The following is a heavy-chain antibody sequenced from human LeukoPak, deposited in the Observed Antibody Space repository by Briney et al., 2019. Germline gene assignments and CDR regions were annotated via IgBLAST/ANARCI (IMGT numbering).Heavy chain of an antibody. D-gene: IGHD2-2*01. CDR3: ARQCSSTSCPTSQTGFDP. CDR2: IYPGDSDT. CDR1: GYSFTSYW. V-gene: IGHV5-51*01. J-gene: IGHJ5*02. Sequence: GESLKISCKGSGYSFTSYWIGWVRQMPGKGLGWMGIIYPGDSDTRYSPSFQGQVTISADKSISTAYLQWSSLKASDTAMYYCARQCSSTSCPTSQTGFDPWGQGTLVTVSS.